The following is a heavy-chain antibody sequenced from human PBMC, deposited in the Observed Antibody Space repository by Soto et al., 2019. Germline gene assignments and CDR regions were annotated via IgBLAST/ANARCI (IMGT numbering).Heavy chain of an antibody. D-gene: IGHD6-13*01. Sequence: GGSLRLSCAASGFTFSSYWMSWVRQAPGKGLEWVANIKQDGSEKYYVDSVKGRFTISRDNAKNSLYLQMNSLRAEDTAVYYGARVGIAAAGTDDWFDPWGQGTLVTVSS. CDR1: GFTFSSYW. V-gene: IGHV3-7*01. J-gene: IGHJ5*02. CDR2: IKQDGSEK. CDR3: ARVGIAAAGTDDWFDP.